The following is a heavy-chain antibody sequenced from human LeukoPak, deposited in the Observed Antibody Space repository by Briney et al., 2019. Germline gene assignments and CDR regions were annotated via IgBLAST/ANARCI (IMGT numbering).Heavy chain of an antibody. CDR1: GYNFRDYY. V-gene: IGHV1-2*02. J-gene: IGHJ3*02. CDR2: INPHSGGT. D-gene: IGHD2-8*01. Sequence: ASVKVSCKASGYNFRDYYIHWVRHAPGQGLEWMGGINPHSGGTRYAPKFQGRVTMSRGTSINTAYMEWRRLRSDDTPVFYCARVDRLYERTYPAGYDIWGQGTRVTVSS. CDR3: ARVDRLYERTYPAGYDI.